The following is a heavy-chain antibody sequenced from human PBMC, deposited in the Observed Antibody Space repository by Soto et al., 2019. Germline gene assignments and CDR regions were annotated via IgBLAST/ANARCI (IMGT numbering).Heavy chain of an antibody. CDR2: IHHSVSI. CDR3: AREDDGGDSLDV. CDR1: GDSISSDYYH. Sequence: QVQLQQSGPGLVKPSQTLSLTCTVSGDSISSDYYHWTWIRQSPGKGLEWIGYIHHSVSILYNPSLKSRVTISVDTSKNQFSLHLTSVTAADTAVYFCAREDDGGDSLDVWGQGTTVTVSS. J-gene: IGHJ6*01. V-gene: IGHV4-30-4*08. D-gene: IGHD2-21*02.